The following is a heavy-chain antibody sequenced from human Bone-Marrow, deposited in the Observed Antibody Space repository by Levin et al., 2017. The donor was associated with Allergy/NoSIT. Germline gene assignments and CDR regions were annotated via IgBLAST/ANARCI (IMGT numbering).Heavy chain of an antibody. CDR3: ARGDCSGGSCYSRYYYGMDV. V-gene: IGHV3-33*01. D-gene: IGHD2-15*01. J-gene: IGHJ6*02. Sequence: LSLTCAASGFTFSSYGMHWVRQAPGKGLEWVAVIWYDGSNKYYADSVKGRFTISRDNSKNTLYLQMNSLRAEDTAVYYCARGDCSGGSCYSRYYYGMDVWGQGTTVTVSS. CDR1: GFTFSSYG. CDR2: IWYDGSNK.